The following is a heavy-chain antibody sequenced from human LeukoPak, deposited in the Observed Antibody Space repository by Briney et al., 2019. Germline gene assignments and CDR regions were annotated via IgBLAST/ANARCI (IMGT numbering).Heavy chain of an antibody. Sequence: SETLSLTCTVSGGSISSHYWSWIRQPPGKGLEWIGYIYYSGSTNHNPSLKSRVTISVDTSKSQFSLNLTSMTAADTAVYYCARGGGSFDYWGQGTLVTVSS. CDR1: GGSISSHY. CDR2: IYYSGST. V-gene: IGHV4-59*11. D-gene: IGHD1-26*01. CDR3: ARGGGSFDY. J-gene: IGHJ4*02.